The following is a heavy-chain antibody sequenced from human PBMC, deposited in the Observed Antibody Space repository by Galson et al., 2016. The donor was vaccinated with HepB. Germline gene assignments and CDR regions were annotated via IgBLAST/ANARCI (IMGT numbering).Heavy chain of an antibody. V-gene: IGHV3-11*01. D-gene: IGHD5-24*01. CDR2: ITSGGTAM. J-gene: IGHJ4*02. Sequence: SLRLSCAASGFTFSNFHMSWVRQAAGKGLECVSYITSGGTAMYYSDSVRGRFTISRDNARNSLYLQMSSLRAEDTALYYCTRTYKRSNDYWGQGTLVTFSP. CDR1: GFTFSNFH. CDR3: TRTYKRSNDY.